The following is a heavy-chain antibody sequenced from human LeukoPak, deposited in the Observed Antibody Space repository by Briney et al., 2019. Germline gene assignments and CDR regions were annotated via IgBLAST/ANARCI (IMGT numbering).Heavy chain of an antibody. CDR3: AKAPRIAVAVHSDY. V-gene: IGHV3-23*01. CDR1: GFTFSSYA. J-gene: IGHJ4*02. D-gene: IGHD6-19*01. CDR2: ISGTGGST. Sequence: PGGSLRLSCAASGFTFSSYAMNWVRQAPGKGLEWVSTISGTGGSTYYAASVKGRFTISRGNSKNTLYLQMNSLRVDDTAVYYCAKAPRIAVAVHSDYWGQGTLVTVSS.